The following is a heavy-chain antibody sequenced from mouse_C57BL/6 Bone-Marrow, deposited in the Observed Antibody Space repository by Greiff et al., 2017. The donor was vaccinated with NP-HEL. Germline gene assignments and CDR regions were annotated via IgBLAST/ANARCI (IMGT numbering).Heavy chain of an antibody. Sequence: VQLQQSGAELARPGASVKLSCKASGYTFTSYGISWVKQRTGQGLEWIGEIYPRSGNTYYNEKFKGKATLTADKSSNTAYMELRSLTSEDSAVSFCAREGSRNYFDYWGQGTTLTVSS. CDR2: IYPRSGNT. D-gene: IGHD3-3*01. J-gene: IGHJ2*01. CDR3: AREGSRNYFDY. CDR1: GYTFTSYG. V-gene: IGHV1-81*01.